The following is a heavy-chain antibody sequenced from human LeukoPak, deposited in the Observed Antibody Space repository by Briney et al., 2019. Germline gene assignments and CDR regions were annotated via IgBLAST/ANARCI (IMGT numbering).Heavy chain of an antibody. CDR3: AKDSPRGYSGGNFDY. CDR2: ISGSGGST. Sequence: TGGSLRLSCAASGFTFSSYAMSWVRQAPGKGLEWASGISGSGGSTYYADSVKGRFTISRDNSKNTLYLQMNSLRAEDTAVYYCAKDSPRGYSGGNFDYWGQGTLVTVSS. D-gene: IGHD5-18*01. V-gene: IGHV3-23*01. CDR1: GFTFSSYA. J-gene: IGHJ4*02.